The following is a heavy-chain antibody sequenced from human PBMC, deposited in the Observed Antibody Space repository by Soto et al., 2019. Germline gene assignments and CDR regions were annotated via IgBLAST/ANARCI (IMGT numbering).Heavy chain of an antibody. CDR2: ISSSSNTI. Sequence: EVQLVESGGGLVQPGGSLRLSCAASGFTFSNYAMDWVRQAPGKGLEWVSYISSSSNTIYYSDSVKGRFTISRDNAKSSLYLQMNILSDEDTAVYYCLIDGREYSGFDPDYWGQGTLVTVSS. CDR3: LIDGREYSGFDPDY. J-gene: IGHJ4*02. V-gene: IGHV3-48*02. CDR1: GFTFSNYA. D-gene: IGHD5-12*01.